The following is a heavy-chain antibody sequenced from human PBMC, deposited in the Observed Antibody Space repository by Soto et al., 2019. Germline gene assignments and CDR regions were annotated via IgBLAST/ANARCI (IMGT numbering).Heavy chain of an antibody. V-gene: IGHV4-39*01. J-gene: IGHJ4*02. D-gene: IGHD4-17*01. CDR1: AGSISSTTYY. Sequence: SETLSLTCTVSAGSISSTTYYWGWIRQPPGKGLEWIGSIYYSGSTYYNPSLKSRVTISVDTSKNQFSLKLSSVTAADTAVYYCANSYGDYVSYWGQGTLVTVSS. CDR2: IYYSGST. CDR3: ANSYGDYVSY.